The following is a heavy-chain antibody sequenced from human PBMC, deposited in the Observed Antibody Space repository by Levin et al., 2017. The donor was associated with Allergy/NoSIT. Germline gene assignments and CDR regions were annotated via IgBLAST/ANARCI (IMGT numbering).Heavy chain of an antibody. V-gene: IGHV4-39*01. Sequence: PSETLSLTCTVSGGSISTSSYYWGWIRQPPGTGLEWIGTIFYNGSTYYNPSLKSRVTISVDTSKNQLSLKLSSVTAADTALYYCASRYDFWSGYYRFAGFSYWGQGTLVTVSS. CDR3: ASRYDFWSGYYRFAGFSY. CDR2: IFYNGST. CDR1: GGSISTSSYY. D-gene: IGHD3-3*01. J-gene: IGHJ4*02.